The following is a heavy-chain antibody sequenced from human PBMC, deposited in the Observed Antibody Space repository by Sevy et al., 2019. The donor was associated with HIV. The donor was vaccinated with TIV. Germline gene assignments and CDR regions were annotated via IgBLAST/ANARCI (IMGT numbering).Heavy chain of an antibody. CDR3: ATSRSGYFDSSGYYIY. J-gene: IGHJ4*02. CDR2: IYPEDSET. Sequence: GESLKISCQGSGYSLTSHWIGWVRHMPGKGLEWMGIIYPEDSETRYSPSFQGQVTFSADKSISTAYLQWSSLKASDTAMYYCATSRSGYFDSSGYYIYWGQGTLVTVSS. V-gene: IGHV5-51*01. CDR1: GYSLTSHW. D-gene: IGHD3-22*01.